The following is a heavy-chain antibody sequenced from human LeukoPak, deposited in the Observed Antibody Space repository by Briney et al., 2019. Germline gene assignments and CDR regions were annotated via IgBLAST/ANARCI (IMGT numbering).Heavy chain of an antibody. CDR3: ARDEGSSGGSCYS. V-gene: IGHV3-48*01. CDR1: GFTFSSYS. Sequence: GGSLRLSCAASGFTFSSYSMNWVRQAPGKGLEWVSYISSSSSTIYYADSVKGRFTISRDNAKNSLYLQMNSLRAEDTAVYYCARDEGSSGGSCYSWGQGTLVTVSS. J-gene: IGHJ4*02. CDR2: ISSSSSTI. D-gene: IGHD2-15*01.